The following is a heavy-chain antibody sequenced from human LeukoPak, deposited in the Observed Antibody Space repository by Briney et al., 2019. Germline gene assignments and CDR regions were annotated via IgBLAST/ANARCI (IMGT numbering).Heavy chain of an antibody. CDR2: INPNSGVT. CDR1: GYTFTGDY. V-gene: IGHV1-2*02. D-gene: IGHD6-13*01. J-gene: IGHJ4*02. CDR3: GRDGSSFIDY. Sequence: ASVKVSCMASGYTFTGDYMHWVRQAPGQGLEWMGWINPNSGVTNYAQKFQGRVTMTRDTSISIAYMELRRLTSDDTAVYYCGRDGSSFIDYWGQGTLVTVSS.